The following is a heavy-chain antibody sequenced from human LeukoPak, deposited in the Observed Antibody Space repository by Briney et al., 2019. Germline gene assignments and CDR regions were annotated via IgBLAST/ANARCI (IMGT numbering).Heavy chain of an antibody. Sequence: GASVKVSCKASGYTFTSYGISWVRQAPGQGLEWMGWISAYNGNTNYAQKLQGRVTMTTDTSTSTAYMELRSLRSDDTAVYYCARDTVTTWGYYYYYYMDVWGKGTTVTVSS. CDR2: ISAYNGNT. D-gene: IGHD4-17*01. J-gene: IGHJ6*03. CDR3: ARDTVTTWGYYYYYYMDV. V-gene: IGHV1-18*01. CDR1: GYTFTSYG.